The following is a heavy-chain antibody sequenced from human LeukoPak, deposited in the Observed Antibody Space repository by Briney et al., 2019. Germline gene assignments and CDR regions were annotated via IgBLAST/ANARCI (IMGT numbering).Heavy chain of an antibody. D-gene: IGHD3-3*01. Sequence: SETLSLTCTVSGGSISSGGYYWSWIRQSPGKGLEWIGSIYYSGSVNDNPSLQSRVTISVDTSRNQFSLKLTSMTVADTAVYFCARRVATSGNFFDYWGPGTLVTVS. V-gene: IGHV4-39*01. CDR3: ARRVATSGNFFDY. CDR1: GGSISSGGYY. CDR2: IYYSGSV. J-gene: IGHJ4*02.